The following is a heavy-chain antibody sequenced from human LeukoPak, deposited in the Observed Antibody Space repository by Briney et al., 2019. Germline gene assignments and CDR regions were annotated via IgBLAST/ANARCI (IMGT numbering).Heavy chain of an antibody. D-gene: IGHD6-13*01. CDR3: ARHGEECSSSSCYAAPNNWLDP. Sequence: ASAKVSCKTSGYSFIDFYIYWVRQAPGQGLEWMGWINPNSGATKSAQKFEARVTMTRDTSVTTAYMELTSLKSDDTAVYYCARHGEECSSSSCYAAPNNWLDPWGQGTPVTVAS. V-gene: IGHV1-2*02. J-gene: IGHJ5*02. CDR1: GYSFIDFY. CDR2: INPNSGAT.